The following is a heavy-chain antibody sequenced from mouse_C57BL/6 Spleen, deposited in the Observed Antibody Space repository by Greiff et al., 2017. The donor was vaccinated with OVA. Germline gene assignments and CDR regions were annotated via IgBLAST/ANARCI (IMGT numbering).Heavy chain of an antibody. CDR2: ISSGSSTI. D-gene: IGHD4-1*01. Sequence: EVKLMESGGGLVKPGGSLKLSCAASGFTFSDYGMHWVRQAPEKGLEWVAYISSGSSTIYYADTVKGRFTISRDNAKNTLFLQMTSLRSEDTAMYYCARDWVGRWYFDVWGTGTTVTVSS. J-gene: IGHJ1*03. CDR1: GFTFSDYG. CDR3: ARDWVGRWYFDV. V-gene: IGHV5-17*01.